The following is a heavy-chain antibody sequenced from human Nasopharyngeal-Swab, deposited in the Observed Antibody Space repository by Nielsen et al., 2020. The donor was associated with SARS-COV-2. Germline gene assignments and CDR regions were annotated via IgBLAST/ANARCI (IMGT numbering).Heavy chain of an antibody. V-gene: IGHV1-69*13. CDR3: ARVAQRDYYDSSGSDDY. D-gene: IGHD3-22*01. J-gene: IGHJ4*02. Sequence: SVKVSCKASGGTFSSYATSWVRQAPGQGLEWMGGIIPIFGTANYAQKFQGRVTITADESTSTAYMELSSLRSEDTAVYYCARVAQRDYYDSSGSDDYWGQGTLVTVSS. CDR1: GGTFSSYA. CDR2: IIPIFGTA.